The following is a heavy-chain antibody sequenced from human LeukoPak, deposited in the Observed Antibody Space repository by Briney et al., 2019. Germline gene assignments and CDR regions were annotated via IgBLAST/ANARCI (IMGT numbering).Heavy chain of an antibody. D-gene: IGHD6-19*01. J-gene: IGHJ4*02. CDR3: ARQLSYSSGWYSDY. CDR2: IYYSGST. V-gene: IGHV4-59*08. CDR1: GGSISSYY. Sequence: SETLSLTRTVSGGSISSYYWSWIRQPPGKGLEWIGYIYYSGSTNYNSSLKSRVIISVDTSKNQFSLKLSSVTAADTAVYYCARQLSYSSGWYSDYWGQGTLVTVSS.